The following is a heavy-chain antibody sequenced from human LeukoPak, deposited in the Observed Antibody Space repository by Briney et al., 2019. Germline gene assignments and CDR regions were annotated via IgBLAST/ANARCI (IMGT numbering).Heavy chain of an antibody. CDR1: GGSFSDYY. CDR3: ARSSSWYEAYYYYMDV. J-gene: IGHJ6*03. CDR2: INHSGST. D-gene: IGHD6-13*01. Sequence: SETLSLTCAVYGGSFSDYYWSWIRQPPGKGLEWIGEINHSGSTNYNPSLKSRVTISVDTSKNRFSLKLSSVTAADTAVYYCARSSSWYEAYYYYMDVWGKGTTVTVSS. V-gene: IGHV4-34*01.